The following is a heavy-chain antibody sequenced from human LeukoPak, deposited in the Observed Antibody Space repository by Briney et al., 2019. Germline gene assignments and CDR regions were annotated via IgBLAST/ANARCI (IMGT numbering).Heavy chain of an antibody. V-gene: IGHV5-51*01. D-gene: IGHD6-19*01. J-gene: IGHJ3*02. Sequence: GESLKISFKGSGYRFTSFWIGWVRQMPGKGLEWMGIIYPGDSDTRYSPSFQGQVTISADKSISTAYLQWSSLKASDTAMYYCARPDSSGWHDAFDIWGQGTMVTVSS. CDR3: ARPDSSGWHDAFDI. CDR2: IYPGDSDT. CDR1: GYRFTSFW.